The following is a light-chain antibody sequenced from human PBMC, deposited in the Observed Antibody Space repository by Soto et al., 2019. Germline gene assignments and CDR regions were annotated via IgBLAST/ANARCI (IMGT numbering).Light chain of an antibody. J-gene: IGKJ2*01. V-gene: IGKV3-20*01. Sequence: EIVLTQSPGTLSLSPGERVTLSCRASQSVTSRHLPWYQQKPGHAPRLLIFAASGRPPTIPSRFSGSGSGTDFTLTISRLEAEDFAVYFCQQYHTSPYTFGQGTRLEIK. CDR2: AAS. CDR1: QSVTSRH. CDR3: QQYHTSPYT.